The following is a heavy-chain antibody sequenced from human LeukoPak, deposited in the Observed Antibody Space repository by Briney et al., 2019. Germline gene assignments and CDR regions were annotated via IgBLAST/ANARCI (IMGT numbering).Heavy chain of an antibody. V-gene: IGHV1-24*01. J-gene: IGHJ5*02. D-gene: IGHD3-16*01. CDR3: ATLRGRRGRWFDP. CDR1: GYTLTELS. CDR2: FDPEDGET. Sequence: ASVTVSCKVSGYTLTELSMHWVRQAPGKGLEWMGGFDPEDGETIYAQKFEGRVTMTEDTSTDTAYMELSSLRSEDTAVYYCATLRGRRGRWFDPWGQGAPFAVSS.